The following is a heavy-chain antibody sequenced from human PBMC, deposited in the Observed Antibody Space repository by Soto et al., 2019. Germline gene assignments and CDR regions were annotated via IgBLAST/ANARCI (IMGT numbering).Heavy chain of an antibody. D-gene: IGHD3-3*01. Sequence: GGSLRLSCAASGFTFSSYAMSWVRQAPGKGLEWVSAISGSGGSTYYADSVKGRFTISRDNSKNTLYLQMNSLRAEDTAVYYCAKADYYDFWSGYFGGPANYYYYYYMDVWGKGTTVTVSS. J-gene: IGHJ6*03. V-gene: IGHV3-23*01. CDR2: ISGSGGST. CDR1: GFTFSSYA. CDR3: AKADYYDFWSGYFGGPANYYYYYYMDV.